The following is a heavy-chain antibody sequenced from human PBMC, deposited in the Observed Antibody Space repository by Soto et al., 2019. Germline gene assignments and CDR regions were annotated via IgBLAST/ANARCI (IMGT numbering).Heavy chain of an antibody. CDR2: ISDSGGST. D-gene: IGHD6-25*01. V-gene: IGHV3-23*01. J-gene: IGHJ6*02. CDR1: GFTFSSYA. CDR3: AKAFSDHYYYYGMDV. Sequence: TGGSLRLSCAASGFTFSSYAMSWVRQAPGKGLEWVSAISDSGGSTYYADSVKGRFTISRDNSKNTLYLQMNSLRAEDTAVYYCAKAFSDHYYYYGMDVWGQGTTVTVSS.